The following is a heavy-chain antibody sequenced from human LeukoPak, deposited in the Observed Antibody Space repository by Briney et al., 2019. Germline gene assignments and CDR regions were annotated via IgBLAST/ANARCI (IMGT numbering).Heavy chain of an antibody. D-gene: IGHD2-2*01. V-gene: IGHV3-21*01. J-gene: IGHJ4*02. Sequence: GGSLRLSCAASGFTFSSYDMSWVRKAPGKGLEWVSSISSSSSYIYYADSVKGRFTISRENAKKSLYLQMNSLRADDTAVYYCARDPTLVVEPPDYWGQGTLVTVSS. CDR2: ISSSSSYI. CDR3: ARDPTLVVEPPDY. CDR1: GFTFSSYD.